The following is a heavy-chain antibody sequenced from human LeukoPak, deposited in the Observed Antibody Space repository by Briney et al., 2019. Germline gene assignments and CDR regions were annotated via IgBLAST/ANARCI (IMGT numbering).Heavy chain of an antibody. CDR1: GFTFSSYD. J-gene: IGHJ4*02. V-gene: IGHV3-13*01. D-gene: IGHD6-19*01. CDR2: IGTAGDT. Sequence: GGSLRLSCAASGFTFSSYDMHWVRQATGKGLEWVSAIGTAGDTYYPGSVKGRFTISRENAKNSLYLQMNSLRAGDTAAYYCARADSGWYAFDYWGQGTLVTVSS. CDR3: ARADSGWYAFDY.